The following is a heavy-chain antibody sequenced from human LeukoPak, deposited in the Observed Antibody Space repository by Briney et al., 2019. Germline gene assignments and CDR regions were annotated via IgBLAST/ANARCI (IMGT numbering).Heavy chain of an antibody. V-gene: IGHV3-30*02. CDR3: AKDLGRPLNYVYGSGIKRDSRPCGMDV. J-gene: IGHJ6*02. CDR2: IRYDGSNK. Sequence: GGSLRLSCAASGFTFSSYGMHWVRQAPGKGLEWVAFIRYDGSNKYYADSVKGRFTISRDNSKNTLYLQMNSLRAEDTAVYYCAKDLGRPLNYVYGSGIKRDSRPCGMDVWGQGTTVTVSS. CDR1: GFTFSSYG. D-gene: IGHD3-10*01.